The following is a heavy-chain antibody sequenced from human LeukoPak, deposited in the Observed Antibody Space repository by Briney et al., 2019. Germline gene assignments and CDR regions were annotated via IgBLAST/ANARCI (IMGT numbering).Heavy chain of an antibody. CDR1: GFNFNDYF. CDR3: ARRAGAAAAALRHFDL. V-gene: IGHV3-11*06. Sequence: GGSLRLSCAASGFNFNDYFMTWIRQAPGKGLEWISYITTSEDYTNYADSVRGRFTVSRDNTKNSLYLQMDSLRDEDTAVYYCARRAGAAAAALRHFDLWGRGTLVSVSS. J-gene: IGHJ2*01. CDR2: ITTSEDYT. D-gene: IGHD6-13*01.